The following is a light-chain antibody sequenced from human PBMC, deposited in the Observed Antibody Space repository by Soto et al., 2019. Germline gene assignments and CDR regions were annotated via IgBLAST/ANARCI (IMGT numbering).Light chain of an antibody. CDR2: AAF. CDR1: QGIGNY. Sequence: DIQMTQSPSSLSASVGDRVTITCRASQGIGNYLAWYQQKPGKAPNLLIYAAFTLQSGVPSRFSGSGSGTEFTLTISSLQPEDFATYYCLQLKSYPITFGQGTRLEIK. J-gene: IGKJ5*01. CDR3: LQLKSYPIT. V-gene: IGKV1-9*01.